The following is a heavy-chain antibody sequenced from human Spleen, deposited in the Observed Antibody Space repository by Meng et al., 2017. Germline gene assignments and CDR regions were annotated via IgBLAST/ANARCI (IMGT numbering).Heavy chain of an antibody. J-gene: IGHJ6*01. CDR3: SRLDSGMDV. CDR2: IRSKANNYAT. Sequence: GESLKISCGVSGFIFSGSTIHWVRQAPGKGLEWVGRIRSKANNYATSYGESVKGRFSISRDDAQKTAYLQMNSLKSDDTAVYYCSRLDSGMDVWGQGNTVTVYS. V-gene: IGHV3-73*01. CDR1: GFIFSGST.